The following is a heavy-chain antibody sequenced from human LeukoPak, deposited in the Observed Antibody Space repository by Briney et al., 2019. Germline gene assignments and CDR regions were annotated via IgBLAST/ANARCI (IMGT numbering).Heavy chain of an antibody. CDR1: GFTFSSYG. CDR2: ISYDGSNK. D-gene: IGHD6-13*01. Sequence: GRSLRLSCAASGFTFSSYGMHWVRQAPGKGLEWVAVISYDGSNKYYADSVKGRFTISRDNSKNTLYLQMNSLRAEDTAVYHCAKDRDSSSWYFVFDYWGQGTLVTVSS. V-gene: IGHV3-30*18. J-gene: IGHJ4*02. CDR3: AKDRDSSSWYFVFDY.